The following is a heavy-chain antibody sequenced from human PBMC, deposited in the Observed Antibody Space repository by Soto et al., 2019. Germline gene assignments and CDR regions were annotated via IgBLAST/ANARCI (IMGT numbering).Heavy chain of an antibody. V-gene: IGHV3-74*01. CDR1: GFTFSRYW. D-gene: IGHD3-3*01. CDR3: ARLPVDTITSLDY. J-gene: IGHJ4*02. Sequence: EVQLVESGGDLVQPGGFLRLSCATSGFTFSRYWMHWVRQVPGKGLVWVSRINSDGSSISYSDSVKGRFTISRDNAKNTLYLKMNSRRVEDTAVYYCARLPVDTITSLDYWGQGTRVTVSS. CDR2: INSDGSSI.